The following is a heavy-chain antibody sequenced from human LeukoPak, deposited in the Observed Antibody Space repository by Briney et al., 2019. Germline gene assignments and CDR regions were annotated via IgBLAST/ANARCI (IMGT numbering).Heavy chain of an antibody. CDR3: ARVVNDYGDYVVAPFDY. CDR2: INPNSGGT. D-gene: IGHD4-17*01. CDR1: GYTFTGYY. V-gene: IGHV1-2*02. J-gene: IGHJ4*02. Sequence: ASVKVSCKASGYTFTGYYMHWVRQAPGQGPEWMGWINPNSGGTNYAQKFQGRVTMTRDTSISTAYMELSRLRSDDTAVYYCARVVNDYGDYVVAPFDYWGQGTLVTVSS.